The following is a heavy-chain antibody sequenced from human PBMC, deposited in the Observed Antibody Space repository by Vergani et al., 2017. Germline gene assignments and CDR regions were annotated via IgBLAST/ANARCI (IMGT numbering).Heavy chain of an antibody. CDR2: IYYSGCT. V-gene: IGHV4-59*01. CDR3: ARARGSTRFSMAYYYMDV. CDR1: GGPISSYY. Sequence: QVQLQESGPGLVKPSETLSLTCTVSGGPISSYYWSWIRQPPGKGLEWIGYIYYSGCTNYNPSLKSRVTISVDTSNNQFSLKMSSVTAADTAVYYCARARGSTRFSMAYYYMDVWGKGTTVTVSS. J-gene: IGHJ6*03. D-gene: IGHD2/OR15-2a*01.